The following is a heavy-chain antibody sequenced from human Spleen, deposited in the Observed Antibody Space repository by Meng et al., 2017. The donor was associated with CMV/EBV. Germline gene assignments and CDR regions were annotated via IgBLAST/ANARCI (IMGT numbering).Heavy chain of an antibody. CDR3: ARDRYYGSGTYYY. CDR2: IRSSDSTI. J-gene: IGHJ4*02. Sequence: ASGVTFSAYYISWIRQAPGKGLEWISYIRSSDSTIYYADSVKGRFTVSRDNAKKLLYLQMNSLRAEDTAVYYCARDRYYGSGTYYYWGQGTLVTVSS. V-gene: IGHV3-11*01. D-gene: IGHD3-10*01. CDR1: GVTFSAYY.